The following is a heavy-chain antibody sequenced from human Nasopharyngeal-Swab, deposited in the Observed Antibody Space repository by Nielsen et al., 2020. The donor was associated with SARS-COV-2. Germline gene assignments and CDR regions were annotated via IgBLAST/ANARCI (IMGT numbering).Heavy chain of an antibody. CDR3: ARAGARFYLVY. V-gene: IGHV3-20*04. CDR1: GFTFDDYG. J-gene: IGHJ4*02. CDR2: INWNGGST. Sequence: GGSLRLSCAASGFTFDDYGMSWVRQAPGKGLEWVSGINWNGGSTGYADSVKGRFTISRDNAKNSLFLQMKSLRAEDTALYYCARAGARFYLVYWGQGTLVTVSS. D-gene: IGHD2/OR15-2a*01.